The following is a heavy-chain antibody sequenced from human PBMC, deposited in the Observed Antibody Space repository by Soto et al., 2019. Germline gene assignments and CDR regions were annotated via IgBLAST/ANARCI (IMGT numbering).Heavy chain of an antibody. V-gene: IGHV3-53*02. CDR1: GFTVSSNY. D-gene: IGHD3-10*01. Sequence: EVQLVETGGGLIQPGGSLRLSCAASGFTVSSNYMSWVRQAPGKGLEWVSVIYSGGSTDYADSVKGRFTISKDNSKNTLYLQMNSLRAEDTAVDYCVISFGSYWYFDLWGRGTLVTVSS. CDR3: VISFGSYWYFDL. J-gene: IGHJ2*01. CDR2: IYSGGST.